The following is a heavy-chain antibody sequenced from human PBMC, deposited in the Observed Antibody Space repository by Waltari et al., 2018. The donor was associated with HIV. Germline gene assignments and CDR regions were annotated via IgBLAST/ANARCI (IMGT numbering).Heavy chain of an antibody. J-gene: IGHJ3*02. V-gene: IGHV4-39*01. CDR1: GGSICSSSYT. CDR3: ARLFQETDAFDI. Sequence: QLQLQEAGPGPVKHSEILSLNCTVFGGSICSSSYTWGRIRQPPGKGRERLGSIYYRGSTYYNPSLKSRVTISVDTSKNQFSLKLSSVTTADTAVYYCARLFQETDAFDIWGQGTMVTVSS. CDR2: IYYRGST.